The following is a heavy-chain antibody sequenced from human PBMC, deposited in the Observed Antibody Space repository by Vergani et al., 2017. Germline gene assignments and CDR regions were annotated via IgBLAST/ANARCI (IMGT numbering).Heavy chain of an antibody. J-gene: IGHJ3*02. CDR2: IYHSGST. CDR1: GGSISSSSYY. V-gene: IGHV4-39*07. D-gene: IGHD2-21*01. Sequence: QLQLQESGSGLVKPSQTLSLTCAVSGGSISSSSYYWGWIRQPPGKGLEWIGSIYHSGSTYYNPSLKSRVTISVDRSKNQFSLKLSSVTAADTAVYYCARSLGDDAFDIWGQGTMVTVSS. CDR3: ARSLGDDAFDI.